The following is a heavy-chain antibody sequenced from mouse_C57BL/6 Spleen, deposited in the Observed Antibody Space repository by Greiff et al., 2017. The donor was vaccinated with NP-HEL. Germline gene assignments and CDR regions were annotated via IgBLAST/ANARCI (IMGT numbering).Heavy chain of an antibody. V-gene: IGHV1-82*01. Sequence: QVQLQQSGPELVKPGGSGKIDCKVLGCAVSSSWSNWVKQRPGKGLEWIGRIYPVGGGTNYNGKFKGKATLTADKSSSTAYMQLGGLTSEDSAVYFCARMQTAQAVFAYWGTAALVTVSA. CDR3: ARMQTAQAVFAY. D-gene: IGHD3-2*02. CDR2: IYPVGGGT. CDR1: GCAVSSSW. J-gene: IGHJ3*01.